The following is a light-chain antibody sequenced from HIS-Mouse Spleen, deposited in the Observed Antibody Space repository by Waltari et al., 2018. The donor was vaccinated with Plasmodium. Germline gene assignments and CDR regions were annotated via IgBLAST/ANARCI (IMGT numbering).Light chain of an antibody. V-gene: IGLV2-23*01. CDR2: EGS. J-gene: IGLJ3*02. CDR1: TSDVGSYNL. CDR3: CSYAGSSTNWV. Sequence: QSALTQPAPVSGSPGQSITISCPGTTSDVGSYNLDSWYQQHPGKAPKLMFYEGSTRPSGVSNRFSGSKSGNTASLTISGLQAEDEADYYCCSYAGSSTNWVFGGGTKLTVL.